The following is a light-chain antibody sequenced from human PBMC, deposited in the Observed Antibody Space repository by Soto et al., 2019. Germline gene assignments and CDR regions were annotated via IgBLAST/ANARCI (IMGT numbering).Light chain of an antibody. CDR2: AAS. CDR1: QRVSSSH. V-gene: IGKV3-20*01. CDR3: QQPGSAPGR. J-gene: IGKJ5*01. Sequence: EYAPISCRASQRVSSSHLAWYQHKPGQAPRLLIYAASSRATGSPDRFSGCGSGTAYALTLRTLDPDDFALYFYQQPGSAPGRFGQGTRLEIK.